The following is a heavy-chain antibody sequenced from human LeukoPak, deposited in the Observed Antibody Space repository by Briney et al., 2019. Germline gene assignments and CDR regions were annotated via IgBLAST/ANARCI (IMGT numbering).Heavy chain of an antibody. V-gene: IGHV4-38-2*01. CDR2: IYHSGST. J-gene: IGHJ4*02. CDR3: ARLIRFLEWSSSFLPDY. Sequence: GSLRLSCAASGFTFSSYAMSWVRQAPGKGLEWIGSIYHSGSTYYNPSLKSRVTISVDTSKNQFSLKLSSVTAADTAVYYCARLIRFLEWSSSFLPDYWGQGTVVTVSS. D-gene: IGHD3-3*01. CDR1: GFTFSSYA.